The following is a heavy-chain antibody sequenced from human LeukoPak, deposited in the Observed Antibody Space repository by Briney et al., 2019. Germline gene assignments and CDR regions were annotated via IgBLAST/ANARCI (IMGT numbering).Heavy chain of an antibody. D-gene: IGHD5-24*01. CDR2: INPSGGST. CDR1: GYTFTSYY. V-gene: IGHV1-46*01. CDR3: ARDELLRWLQSGVGSFYYYYMDV. Sequence: ASVKVSCKASGYTFTSYYMHWVRQAPGQGLEWMGIINPSGGSTSYAQKFQGRVTMTRDTSTSTVYMELSSLRSEDTAVYYCARDELLRWLQSGVGSFYYYYMDVWGKGTTVTVSS. J-gene: IGHJ6*03.